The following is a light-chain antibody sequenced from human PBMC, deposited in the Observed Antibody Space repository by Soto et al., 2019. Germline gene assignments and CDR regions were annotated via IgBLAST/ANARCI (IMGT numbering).Light chain of an antibody. Sequence: ALAQPPSASGSPGQSVATSCTGTSSDVGGYNYVSWYQQHPGKAPKLMIYEVNKRPSGVPDRFSGSKSGNTASLTVSGLQAEDEADYYCSSYAGSSNVFGTGTKVTVL. CDR1: SSDVGGYNY. CDR2: EVN. J-gene: IGLJ1*01. CDR3: SSYAGSSNV. V-gene: IGLV2-8*01.